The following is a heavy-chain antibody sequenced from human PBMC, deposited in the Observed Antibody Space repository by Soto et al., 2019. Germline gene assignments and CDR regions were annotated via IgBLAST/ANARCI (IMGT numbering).Heavy chain of an antibody. J-gene: IGHJ5*02. V-gene: IGHV1-18*01. CDR3: ARGLFGTTVTTYNWFDP. CDR2: ISAYNGNT. D-gene: IGHD4-17*01. Sequence: ASVKVSCKASGYTFTSYGISWVRQAPGQGLEWMGWISAYNGNTNYAQKLQGRVTMTTVTSTSTAYMELRSLRSDDTAVYYCARGLFGTTVTTYNWFDPWGQGTLVTSPQ. CDR1: GYTFTSYG.